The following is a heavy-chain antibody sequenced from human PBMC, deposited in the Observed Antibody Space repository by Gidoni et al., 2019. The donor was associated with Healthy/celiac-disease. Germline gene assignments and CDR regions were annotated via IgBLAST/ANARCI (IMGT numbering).Heavy chain of an antibody. CDR2: ISYDGSNK. V-gene: IGHV3-30-3*01. Sequence: QVQLVESGGGVVQPGRSLRLSCEASGFTFSSYAMHWVRQAPGKGLEWVAVISYDGSNKYYADSVKGRFTISRDNSKNTLYLQMNSLRAEDTAVYYCARDSAPGGWLQFDLDYWGQGTLVTVSS. J-gene: IGHJ4*02. CDR3: ARDSAPGGWLQFDLDY. D-gene: IGHD5-12*01. CDR1: GFTFSSYA.